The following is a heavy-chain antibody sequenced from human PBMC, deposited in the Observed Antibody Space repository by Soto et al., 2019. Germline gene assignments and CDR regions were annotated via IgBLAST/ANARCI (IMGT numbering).Heavy chain of an antibody. CDR2: INAGNGNT. CDR1: GYTFTSYA. J-gene: IGHJ1*01. V-gene: IGHV1-3*01. CDR3: ARDVEDPAPNPPRDLVPYSSGWRDYFQH. Sequence: ASVKVSCKASGYTFTSYAMHWVRQAPGQRLEWMGWINAGNGNTKYSQKFQGRVTITRDTSASTAYMELSSLRSEDTAVYYCARDVEDPAPNPPRDLVPYSSGWRDYFQHWGQGTLVTVSS. D-gene: IGHD6-19*01.